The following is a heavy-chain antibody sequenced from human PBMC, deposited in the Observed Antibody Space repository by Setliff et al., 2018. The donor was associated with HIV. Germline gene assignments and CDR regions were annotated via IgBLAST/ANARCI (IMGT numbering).Heavy chain of an antibody. V-gene: IGHV1-69*10. J-gene: IGHJ4*02. CDR3: ATSVATFDSVDY. Sequence: SVKVSCKASGDTFSNYAINWVRQAPGQGLEWMGGFIPILGIANSVHKFQGRLTITADKFTSTAYMELSSLRSEDTAVYYCATSVATFDSVDYWGQGTLVTVSS. CDR1: GDTFSNYA. CDR2: FIPILGIA. D-gene: IGHD1-26*01.